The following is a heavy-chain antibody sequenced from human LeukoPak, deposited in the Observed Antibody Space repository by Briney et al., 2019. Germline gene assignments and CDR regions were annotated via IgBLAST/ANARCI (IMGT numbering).Heavy chain of an antibody. V-gene: IGHV3-23*01. CDR3: GKEGGA. D-gene: IGHD3-16*01. Sequence: GGSLRLSCAASAFRFSDFTMTWVRQAPGKGPEWVSAIGGRGGSTYYADSLGGRFTISRDNSKDMVYLQMNSLKVEDTATYYCGKEGGAWGQGTKVTVSS. J-gene: IGHJ5*02. CDR1: AFRFSDFT. CDR2: IGGRGGST.